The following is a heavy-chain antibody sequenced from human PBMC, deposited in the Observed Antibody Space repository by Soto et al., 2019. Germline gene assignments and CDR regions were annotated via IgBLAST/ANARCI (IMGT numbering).Heavy chain of an antibody. J-gene: IGHJ5*02. CDR2: IYYSGST. V-gene: IGHV4-59*01. D-gene: IGHD3-22*01. Sequence: SETLSLTCTVSGGSISSYYWSWIRQPPGKGLEWIGYIYYSGSTNYNPSLKSRVTISVDTSKNQFSLKLSSVTAADTAVYYCARGWGLYDSSGYYYRPNKGNWFDPWGQGTLVTVSS. CDR3: ARGWGLYDSSGYYYRPNKGNWFDP. CDR1: GGSISSYY.